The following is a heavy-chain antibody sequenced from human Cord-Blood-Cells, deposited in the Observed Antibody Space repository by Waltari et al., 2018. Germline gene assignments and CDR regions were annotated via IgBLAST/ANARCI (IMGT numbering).Heavy chain of an antibody. D-gene: IGHD4-4*01. CDR2: ISGSGGST. Sequence: EVQLLESGGGLVQPGGSLRLSCAASGFTFSSYAMSWVRQAPGKGLEWVSAISGSGGSTYYADSVKGRFTIARDNSKNTLYLQMNSRRAEDTAVYYCAKARGDRYSNYEHYYYYGMDVWGQGTTVTVSS. J-gene: IGHJ6*02. CDR3: AKARGDRYSNYEHYYYYGMDV. V-gene: IGHV3-23*01. CDR1: GFTFSSYA.